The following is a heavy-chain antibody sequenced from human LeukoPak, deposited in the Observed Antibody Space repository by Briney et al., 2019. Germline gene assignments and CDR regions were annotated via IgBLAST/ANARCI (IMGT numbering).Heavy chain of an antibody. Sequence: GGSLRLSCTASGFTFGDYAMSWFRQAPGKGLEWVGFIRSKAYGGTTEYAASVKGRFTISRDDSKSIAYLQMNSLRAEDTAVYYCARFGPTGTGLGGVRYYYYMDVWGKGTTVTISS. CDR1: GFTFGDYA. CDR3: ARFGPTGTGLGGVRYYYYMDV. J-gene: IGHJ6*03. CDR2: IRSKAYGGTT. V-gene: IGHV3-49*03. D-gene: IGHD1-1*01.